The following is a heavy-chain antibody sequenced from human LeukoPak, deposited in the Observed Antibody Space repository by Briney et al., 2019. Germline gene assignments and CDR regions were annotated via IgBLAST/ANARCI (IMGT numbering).Heavy chain of an antibody. CDR1: GFTFSSYA. CDR3: ARDLGFEYYFDY. J-gene: IGHJ4*02. Sequence: PGGSLRLSCAASGFTFSSYAMHWVRQAPGKGLEWVAVISYDGSNKYYADSVKGRFTISRDNSKNTLYLQMNSLRAEDTAVYYCARDLGFEYYFDYWGQGTLVTVSS. CDR2: ISYDGSNK. V-gene: IGHV3-30-3*01. D-gene: IGHD7-27*01.